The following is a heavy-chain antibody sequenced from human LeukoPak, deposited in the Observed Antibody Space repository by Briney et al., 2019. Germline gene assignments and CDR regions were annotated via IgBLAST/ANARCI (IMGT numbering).Heavy chain of an antibody. CDR2: IYYSGST. J-gene: IGHJ3*02. CDR3: ARSRNAAPTLWTFDI. CDR1: GGSISSSSYY. D-gene: IGHD2-2*01. Sequence: PSETLSLTCTVSGGSISSSSYYWGWIRQPPGKGLEWIGSIYYSGSTYYNPSLKSRVTISVDTSKNQFSLKLSSVTAADTAVYYCARSRNAAPTLWTFDIWGQGTMVTVSS. V-gene: IGHV4-39*01.